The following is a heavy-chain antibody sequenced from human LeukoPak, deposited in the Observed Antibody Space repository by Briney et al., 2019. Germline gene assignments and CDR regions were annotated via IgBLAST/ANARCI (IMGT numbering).Heavy chain of an antibody. CDR2: ISSSSSYI. CDR1: GFTFSSYS. V-gene: IGHV3-21*01. J-gene: IGHJ3*02. Sequence: GGSLRLSCAASGFTFSSYSMNWVRQAPGKGLEWVSSISSSSSYIYYADSVKGRFTTSRDNAKNSLYLQMNSLRAEDTAVYYCARDRPLDYGDYVGAFDIWGQGTMVTVSS. D-gene: IGHD4-17*01. CDR3: ARDRPLDYGDYVGAFDI.